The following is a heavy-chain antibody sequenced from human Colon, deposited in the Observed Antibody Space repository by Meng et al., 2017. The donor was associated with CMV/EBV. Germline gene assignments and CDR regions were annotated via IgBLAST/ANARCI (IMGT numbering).Heavy chain of an antibody. CDR1: GDSISSSSYY. V-gene: IGHV4-39*07. J-gene: IGHJ6*02. CDR2: IYEPGST. CDR3: ASERVVDLPQHYSEMDV. D-gene: IGHD3-16*02. Sequence: GSLRLSCTVSGDSISSSSYYWGWIRQPPGKGLEWIASIYEPGSTYYNPSLKSRTTISFDTSKNQFSLRVTSVTAADTAVYFCASERVVDLPQHYSEMDVWGQGTTVTVSS.